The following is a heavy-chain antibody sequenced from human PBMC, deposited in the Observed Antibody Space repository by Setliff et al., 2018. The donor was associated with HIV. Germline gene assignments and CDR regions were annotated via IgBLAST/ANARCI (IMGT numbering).Heavy chain of an antibody. Sequence: SETLSLTCTVSGGSINNDIYFWSWIRQYPGKGLEWIGCIYYSGSTYYNPSLKSRITISVDTSKNQFSLRLSSVTAADTAVYYCARSGSSSPYYFDYWGQGTLVTVSS. CDR1: GGSINNDIYF. CDR2: IYYSGST. CDR3: ARSGSSSPYYFDY. J-gene: IGHJ4*02. V-gene: IGHV4-31*03. D-gene: IGHD6-6*01.